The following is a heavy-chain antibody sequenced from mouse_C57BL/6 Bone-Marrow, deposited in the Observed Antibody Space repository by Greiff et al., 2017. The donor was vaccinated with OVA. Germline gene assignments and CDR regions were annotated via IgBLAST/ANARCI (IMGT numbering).Heavy chain of an antibody. V-gene: IGHV1-61*01. J-gene: IGHJ3*01. CDR1: GYTFTSYW. CDR3: ARREDYPWFAY. Sequence: VQLQQPGAELVRPGSSVKLSCKASGYTFTSYWMDWVKQRPGQGLEWIGNIYPSDSETHYNQKFKDKATLTVDKSSSTAYMQLSSLTSEDSAVYYCARREDYPWFAYWGQGTLVTVSA. CDR2: IYPSDSET. D-gene: IGHD2-4*01.